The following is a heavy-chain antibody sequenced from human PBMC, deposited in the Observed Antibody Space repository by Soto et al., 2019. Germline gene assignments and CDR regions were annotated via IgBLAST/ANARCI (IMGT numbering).Heavy chain of an antibody. CDR3: AREDYGRYYYYGMDV. J-gene: IGHJ6*02. V-gene: IGHV4-59*01. CDR2: IYYSGST. CDR1: GVSISSYY. Sequence: SETLSLTCTVSGVSISSYYWSCIRQPPGKGLEWIGYIYYSGSTNYNPSLKSRVTISVDTSKNQFSLKLSSVTAADTAVYYCAREDYGRYYYYGMDVWGQGTTVTVSS. D-gene: IGHD4-17*01.